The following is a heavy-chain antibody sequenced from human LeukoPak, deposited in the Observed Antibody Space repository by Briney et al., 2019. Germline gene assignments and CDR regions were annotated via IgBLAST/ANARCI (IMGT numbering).Heavy chain of an antibody. CDR3: ARGRDYYDSSGYYGPFDY. Sequence: QSSETLSLTCAVYGGSFRGYYWSWIRQPPGKGLEWIGEINHSGSTNYNPSLKSRVTISVDTSKNQFSLKLSSVTAADTAVYYCARGRDYYDSSGYYGPFDYWGQGTLVTVSS. J-gene: IGHJ4*02. CDR1: GGSFRGYY. V-gene: IGHV4-34*01. D-gene: IGHD3-22*01. CDR2: INHSGST.